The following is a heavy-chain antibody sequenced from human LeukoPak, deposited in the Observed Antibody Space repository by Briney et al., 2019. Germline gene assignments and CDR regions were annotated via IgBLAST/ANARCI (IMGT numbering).Heavy chain of an antibody. CDR3: ARDQGTVVVTKPYYYYYGMDV. CDR2: ISTYNDDT. D-gene: IGHD3-22*01. CDR1: GYTFTNYG. V-gene: IGHV1-18*01. J-gene: IGHJ6*02. Sequence: GASVKVSCKASGYTFTNYGINWLRQAPGQGLEWLGWISTYNDDTKYAQKFQGRVTMTTDTSTTTVFMELRGLRSDDTGVYYCARDQGTVVVTKPYYYYYGMDVWGQGTTVTVSS.